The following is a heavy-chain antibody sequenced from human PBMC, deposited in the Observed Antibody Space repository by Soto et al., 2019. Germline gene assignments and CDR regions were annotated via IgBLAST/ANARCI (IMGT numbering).Heavy chain of an antibody. CDR1: GFTFSSYG. CDR3: ARDHLYYDSSGYSDAFDI. D-gene: IGHD3-22*01. Sequence: GGSLRLSCAASGFTFSSYGMHWVRQAPGKGLEWVAVIWYDGSNKYYADSVKGRFTISRDNSKNTLYLQMNSLRAEDTAVYYCARDHLYYDSSGYSDAFDIWGQGTMVTVSS. CDR2: IWYDGSNK. J-gene: IGHJ3*02. V-gene: IGHV3-33*01.